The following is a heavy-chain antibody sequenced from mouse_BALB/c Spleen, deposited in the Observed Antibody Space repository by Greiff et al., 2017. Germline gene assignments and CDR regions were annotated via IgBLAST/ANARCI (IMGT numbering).Heavy chain of an antibody. CDR1: GFTFSSYG. CDR2: ISSGGSYT. CDR3: AIKGDYDVGDYAMDD. J-gene: IGHJ4*01. V-gene: IGHV5-6*01. Sequence: EVQLVESGGDLVKPGGSLKLSCAASGFTFSSYGMSWVRQTPDKRLEWVATISSGGSYTYYPDSVKGRFTISRDNAKNTLYLQMSSLKSEDTAMYYCAIKGDYDVGDYAMDDWGQGTSVTVSS. D-gene: IGHD2-4*01.